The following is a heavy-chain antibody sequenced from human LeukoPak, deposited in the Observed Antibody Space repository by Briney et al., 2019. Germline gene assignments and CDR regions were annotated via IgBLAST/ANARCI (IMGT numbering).Heavy chain of an antibody. D-gene: IGHD5-18*01. CDR1: GFTFSSYS. Sequence: GGSLRLSCAASGFTFSSYSMSWIRQVPGKGLEWVSYISSSSSTLYYADSVKGRFTISRDNDKNSLYLQMNSLTDEDTAVYYCATDAYSYGSRVYYFDYWGQGVLVTVSS. J-gene: IGHJ4*02. CDR2: ISSSSSTL. V-gene: IGHV3-48*02. CDR3: ATDAYSYGSRVYYFDY.